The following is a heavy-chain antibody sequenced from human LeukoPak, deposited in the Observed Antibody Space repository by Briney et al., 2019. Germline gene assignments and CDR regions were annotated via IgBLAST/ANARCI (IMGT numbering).Heavy chain of an antibody. V-gene: IGHV3-21*01. Sequence: GGSLRLSCAASGFTFSSYSMNWVRQAPGKGLEWVSSISNSGSYIYYADSVKGRFTISRDNAKNSLYLQMNSLRVEETVLYYCATRAVVGSREVDYYYMDVWGKGTTVTVSS. D-gene: IGHD2-15*01. CDR1: GFTFSSYS. CDR3: ATRAVVGSREVDYYYMDV. CDR2: ISNSGSYI. J-gene: IGHJ6*03.